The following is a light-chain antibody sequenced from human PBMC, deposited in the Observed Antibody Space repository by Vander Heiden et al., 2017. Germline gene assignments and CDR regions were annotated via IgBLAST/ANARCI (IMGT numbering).Light chain of an antibody. CDR1: TTDFGRYNL. Sequence: SALTQPASVSGSPGPSITISFTRPTTDFGRYNLISWYQQHPGKAPNLMIYVVSKRTSGVANRVSGSKSGNTASLTTSGLQAEDEADYYCCSYAGSSTVVVFGGGTKLTVL. CDR2: VVS. V-gene: IGLV2-23*02. J-gene: IGLJ2*01. CDR3: CSYAGSSTVVV.